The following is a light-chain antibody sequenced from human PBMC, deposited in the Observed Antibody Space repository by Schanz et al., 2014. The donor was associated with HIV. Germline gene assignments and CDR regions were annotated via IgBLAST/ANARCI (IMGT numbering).Light chain of an antibody. Sequence: QSALTQPASVSGSPGQSITISCTGTSSDIGGYNFVSWYRQHPGKAPQLMIYDVSHRPSGISSRFSGSKSGNTASLTVSGLQAEDEADYYCASYTGSNQGVFGGGTKLTVL. J-gene: IGLJ3*02. CDR1: SSDIGGYNF. CDR3: ASYTGSNQGV. CDR2: DVS. V-gene: IGLV2-14*03.